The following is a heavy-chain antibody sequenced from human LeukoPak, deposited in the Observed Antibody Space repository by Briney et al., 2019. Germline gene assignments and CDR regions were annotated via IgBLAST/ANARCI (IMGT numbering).Heavy chain of an antibody. V-gene: IGHV3-23*01. J-gene: IGHJ4*02. D-gene: IGHD1-26*01. CDR3: AREGQTHYYFDY. Sequence: RTGGSLRLSCAASGFTFDSFAMSWVRQAPGKGLEWLSTLSGGGEIMDYADSAKGRFTISRDNSKNTLYLQMNSLRAEDTAIYYCAREGQTHYYFDYWGQGTLVTVSS. CDR2: LSGGGEIM. CDR1: GFTFDSFA.